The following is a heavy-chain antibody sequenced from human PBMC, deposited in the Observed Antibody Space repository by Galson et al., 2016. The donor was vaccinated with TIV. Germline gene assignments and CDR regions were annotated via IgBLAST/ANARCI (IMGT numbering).Heavy chain of an antibody. Sequence: SLRLSCAASGLSVSINYMTWVRQAPGKGLEWVSLTSDGGNTYYPDSVKGRFTISRDNSKNTLYLQVNSLRVEDTAVYYCARDRVVDATYYYYYYGMDVWGQGTAVTVSS. CDR1: GLSVSINY. D-gene: IGHD2-15*01. CDR3: ARDRVVDATYYYYYYGMDV. J-gene: IGHJ6*02. CDR2: TSDGGNT. V-gene: IGHV3-66*02.